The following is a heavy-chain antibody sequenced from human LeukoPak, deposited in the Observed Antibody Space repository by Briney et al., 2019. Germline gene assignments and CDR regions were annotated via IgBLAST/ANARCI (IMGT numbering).Heavy chain of an antibody. CDR1: GFTFSSYG. J-gene: IGHJ6*03. Sequence: GGSLRLSCAASGFTFSSYGMNWVRQAPGEGLEWISGISDSGVGTKHADSVKGRFTISRDNSKNTLYLQMNSLRAEDTAVYYCAKIGRSYDFWTGYYEEEVDYMDVWGKGTTVTVSS. CDR2: ISDSGVGT. CDR3: AKIGRSYDFWTGYYEEEVDYMDV. D-gene: IGHD3-3*01. V-gene: IGHV3-23*01.